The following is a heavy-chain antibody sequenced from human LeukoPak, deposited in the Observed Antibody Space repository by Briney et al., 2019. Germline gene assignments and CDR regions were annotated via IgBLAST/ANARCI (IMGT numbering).Heavy chain of an antibody. J-gene: IGHJ6*04. CDR2: ISSSCSTI. D-gene: IGHD3-10*02. CDR3: AELGITMIGGV. V-gene: IGHV3-48*03. Sequence: GGSLRLSCAASGFTFSSYEMNWVRQAPGKGLEGVSYISSSCSTIYYADSVKGRCTISRDNAKTSLYLQMNSLRAEDTAVYYCAELGITMIGGVWGKGTTVTISS. CDR1: GFTFSSYE.